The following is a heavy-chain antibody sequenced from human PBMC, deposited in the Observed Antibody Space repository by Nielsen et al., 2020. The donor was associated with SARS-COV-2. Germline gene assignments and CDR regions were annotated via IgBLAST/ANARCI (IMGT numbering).Heavy chain of an antibody. CDR2: IDWDDDK. J-gene: IGHJ4*02. V-gene: IGHV2-70*01. Sequence: SGPTLVKPTQTLTLTCTFSGFSLSTSGLCVTWIRQPPGKALEWLALIDWDDDKYYNTFLKTRLTISRDTSKNQVVLTMTNMDPVDTATYYCARTRIYEWDYWGQGTLVTVSS. CDR3: ARTRIYEWDY. CDR1: GFSLSTSGLC. D-gene: IGHD5/OR15-5a*01.